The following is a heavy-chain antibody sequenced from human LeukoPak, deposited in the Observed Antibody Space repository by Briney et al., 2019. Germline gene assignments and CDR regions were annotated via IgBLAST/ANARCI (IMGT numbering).Heavy chain of an antibody. V-gene: IGHV1-69*01. CDR2: IIPIFGTA. J-gene: IGHJ4*02. Sequence: SVKVSCKASGGTFSSYAISWVRQAPGQGLEWMGGIIPIFGTANYAQKFQGRVTITADESTSTAYMELSSLRSEDTAVFFCAREAPRTLYFDYWGQGTLVTVSS. CDR3: AREAPRTLYFDY. CDR1: GGTFSSYA. D-gene: IGHD3-16*01.